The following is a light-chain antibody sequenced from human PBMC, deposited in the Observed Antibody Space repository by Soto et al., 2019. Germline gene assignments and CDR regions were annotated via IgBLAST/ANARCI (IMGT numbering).Light chain of an antibody. J-gene: IGKJ1*01. CDR1: QSVTSGY. Sequence: EIVLTQSPGTLSLSPGERATLSCRASQSVTSGYLAWYQQKPGQAPRLLIHGASSRATGIPDRFSGSGSGTDFTLNISRLEPEDFAVYYCHQYAGSPPWTFGPGTKVEIK. CDR2: GAS. V-gene: IGKV3-20*01. CDR3: HQYAGSPPWT.